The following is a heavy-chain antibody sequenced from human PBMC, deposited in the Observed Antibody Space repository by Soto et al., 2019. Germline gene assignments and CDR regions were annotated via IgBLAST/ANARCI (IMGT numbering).Heavy chain of an antibody. Sequence: GGSLRLSCSASGFTFSSYAMHWVRQAPGKGLEYVSAISSNGGSTYYADSVKGRFTISRDNSKNTLYLQMSSLRAEDTDVYYCVKGWAYGGGDCYSGTEYFQHWGQGTLVTVSS. CDR3: VKGWAYGGGDCYSGTEYFQH. CDR2: ISSNGGST. V-gene: IGHV3-64D*06. D-gene: IGHD2-21*02. J-gene: IGHJ1*01. CDR1: GFTFSSYA.